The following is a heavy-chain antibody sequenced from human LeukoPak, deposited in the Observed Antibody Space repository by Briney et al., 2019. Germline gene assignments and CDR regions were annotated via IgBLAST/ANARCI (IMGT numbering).Heavy chain of an antibody. J-gene: IGHJ4*02. Sequence: PRWSLRLSCAASGFNVSNNYISWVRQAPGKGLEWVSVIYSGGSTKYADSVKARFTISRDISKNTVYLQMNSLRVDDTAVYYCARATLDNWGQGTLVTVCS. CDR1: GFNVSNNY. V-gene: IGHV3-53*01. CDR2: IYSGGST. CDR3: ARATLDN.